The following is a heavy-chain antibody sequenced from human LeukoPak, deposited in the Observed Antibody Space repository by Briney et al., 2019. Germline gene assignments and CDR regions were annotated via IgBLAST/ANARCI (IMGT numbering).Heavy chain of an antibody. Sequence: SETLYLTCGVSGGSISTTNWWTWVRQPPGEGLEWIGEVHLSGRTHYNPSLESRVTMSVDMSENHISLRLTSVTAADTAVYYCAREGGPYRPLDYSGQGTLVTVSS. CDR1: GGSISTTNW. J-gene: IGHJ4*02. CDR2: VHLSGRT. V-gene: IGHV4-4*02. CDR3: AREGGPYRPLDY.